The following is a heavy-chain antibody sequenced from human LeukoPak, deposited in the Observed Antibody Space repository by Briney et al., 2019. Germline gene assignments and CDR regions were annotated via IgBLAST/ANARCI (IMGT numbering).Heavy chain of an antibody. Sequence: PSETQSLTCAVYGGSFSGYYWSWIRQPPGKGLEWIGEINHSGSTNYNPSLKSRVTISVDTSKNQFSLKLSSVTAADTAVYYCARAAAGTPHPFDYWGQGTLVTVSS. CDR3: ARAAAGTPHPFDY. CDR1: GGSFSGYY. J-gene: IGHJ4*02. D-gene: IGHD6-13*01. V-gene: IGHV4-34*01. CDR2: INHSGST.